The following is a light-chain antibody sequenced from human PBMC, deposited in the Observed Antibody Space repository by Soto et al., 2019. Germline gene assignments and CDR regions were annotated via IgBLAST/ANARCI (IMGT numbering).Light chain of an antibody. CDR3: SSYAGTNNNV. V-gene: IGLV2-8*01. CDR1: SSDVGVYTY. Sequence: QSVLTQPPSASGSPGQSVNISCTGTSSDVGVYTYVSWYQQHPGRAPNLMFYEVDQRPSDIPNRFSGPKSGSTAFLTVFGLQVEEGADYYCSSYAGTNNNVLGNRTKVT. J-gene: IGLJ1*01. CDR2: EVD.